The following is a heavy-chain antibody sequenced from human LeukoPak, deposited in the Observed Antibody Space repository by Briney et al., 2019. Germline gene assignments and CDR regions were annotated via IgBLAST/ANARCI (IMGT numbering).Heavy chain of an antibody. CDR2: ISSSGRGTYI. CDR3: ARDPGRSGGSCYSDY. Sequence: TGGSLRLSCAASGFTFGSFSMTWVRQAPGKGLEWVSTISSSGRGTYIYYADSVKGRFTISRDNAKNSLYLQMNSLRAEDTAVYYCARDPGRSGGSCYSDYWGQGTLVTVSS. J-gene: IGHJ4*02. D-gene: IGHD2-15*01. V-gene: IGHV3-21*01. CDR1: GFTFGSFS.